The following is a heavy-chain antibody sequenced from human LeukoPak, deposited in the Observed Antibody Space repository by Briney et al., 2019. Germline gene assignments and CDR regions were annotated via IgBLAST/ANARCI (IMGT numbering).Heavy chain of an antibody. V-gene: IGHV4-59*01. D-gene: IGHD2-2*01. J-gene: IGHJ4*02. CDR1: GGSISSYY. Sequence: SGTLSLTCTVSGGSISSYYWSWIRQPPGKGLEWIGYIYYSGSTNYNPSLKSRVTISVDTSKNQFSLKLSSVTAADTAVYYCARDCSSTSCLDYWGQGTLVTVSS. CDR3: ARDCSSTSCLDY. CDR2: IYYSGST.